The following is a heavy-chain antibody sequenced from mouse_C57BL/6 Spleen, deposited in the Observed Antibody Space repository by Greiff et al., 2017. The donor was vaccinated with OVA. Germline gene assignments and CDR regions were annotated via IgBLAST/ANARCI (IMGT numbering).Heavy chain of an antibody. CDR2: IRSKSNNYAT. Sequence: EVQGVESGGGLVQPKGSLKLSCAASGFSFNTYAMNWVRQAPGKGLEWVARIRSKSNNYATYYADSVKDRFTISRDDSESMLYLQMNNLKTEDTAMYYCVRFYYYGSSYGSYAMDYWGQGTSVTVSS. CDR1: GFSFNTYA. J-gene: IGHJ4*01. D-gene: IGHD1-1*01. CDR3: VRFYYYGSSYGSYAMDY. V-gene: IGHV10-1*01.